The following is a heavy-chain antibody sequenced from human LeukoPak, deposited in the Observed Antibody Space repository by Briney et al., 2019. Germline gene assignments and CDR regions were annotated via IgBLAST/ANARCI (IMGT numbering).Heavy chain of an antibody. CDR1: GFTFNTYS. D-gene: IGHD6-19*01. V-gene: IGHV3-48*01. Sequence: PGGSLRLSCAASGFTFNTYSMNWVRQAPGKGLEWVSYISSSSGVIHYADSVKGRFTVSRDNGKNSLYLQMNSLRPEDTAVYYCARDLDGGGWTFDFWGQGTLVTVSS. CDR3: ARDLDGGGWTFDF. J-gene: IGHJ5*01. CDR2: ISSSSGVI.